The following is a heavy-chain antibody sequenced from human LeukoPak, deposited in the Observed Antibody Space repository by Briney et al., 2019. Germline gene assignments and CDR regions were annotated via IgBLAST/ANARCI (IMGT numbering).Heavy chain of an antibody. V-gene: IGHV3-30*04. CDR2: ISYDGSNE. CDR1: GFTFSSYV. D-gene: IGHD2-2*01. J-gene: IGHJ4*02. Sequence: GGSLRLSCAASGFTFSSYVMHWVRQAPGKGLEWVAIISYDGSNEYYADPVKGRLTITSDNSKNTLYLQMNSLRAADTAVYYCAIDKGSSYLSSFDYWGQGTLVTVSS. CDR3: AIDKGSSYLSSFDY.